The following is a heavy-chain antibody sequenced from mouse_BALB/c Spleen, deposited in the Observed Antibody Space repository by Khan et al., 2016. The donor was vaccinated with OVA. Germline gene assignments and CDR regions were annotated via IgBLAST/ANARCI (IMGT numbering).Heavy chain of an antibody. Sequence: EAQLQESGPGLVKPSQSLSLTCTVTGHSITSGYGWNWIRQFPGNKLEWMGYISYSGSTNYNPSLKSRISITRDTSKNQFFLQLNSVTTEDTATYYCARTARIKYWGQGTTLTVSS. V-gene: IGHV3-2*02. D-gene: IGHD1-2*01. CDR1: GHSITSGYG. CDR2: ISYSGST. J-gene: IGHJ2*01. CDR3: ARTARIKY.